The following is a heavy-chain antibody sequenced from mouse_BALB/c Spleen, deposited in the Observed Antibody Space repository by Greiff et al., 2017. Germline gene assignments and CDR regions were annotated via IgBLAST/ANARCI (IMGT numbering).Heavy chain of an antibody. CDR1: GFTFSSYA. Sequence: EVQRVESGGGLVKPGGSLKLSCAASGFTFSSYAMSWVRQSPEKRLEWVAEISSGGSYTYYPDTVTGRFTISRDNAKNTLYLEMSSLRSEDTAMYYCANYYGSSYEFAYWGQGTLVTVSA. V-gene: IGHV5-9-4*01. CDR2: ISSGGSYT. J-gene: IGHJ3*01. CDR3: ANYYGSSYEFAY. D-gene: IGHD1-1*01.